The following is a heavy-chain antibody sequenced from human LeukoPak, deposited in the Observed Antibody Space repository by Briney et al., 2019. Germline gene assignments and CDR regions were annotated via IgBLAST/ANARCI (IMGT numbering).Heavy chain of an antibody. D-gene: IGHD6-19*01. Sequence: SETLSLTCTVSGGSISSSYWSWIRQPPGRGLEWIGYIYYSGSTNYNPSFKSRVAISVDTSKNQFSLKLSSVTAADTAVYYCATWGIAVAGTFDYWGQGTLVTVST. J-gene: IGHJ4*02. CDR1: GGSISSSY. CDR2: IYYSGST. V-gene: IGHV4-59*08. CDR3: ATWGIAVAGTFDY.